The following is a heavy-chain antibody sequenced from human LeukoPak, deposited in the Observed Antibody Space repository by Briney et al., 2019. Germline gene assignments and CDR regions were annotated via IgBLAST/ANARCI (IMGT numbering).Heavy chain of an antibody. Sequence: ASVKVSCKVSGYTLTELSMHWVRQAPGKGLEWMGGFDPEDGETIYAQKFQGRVTMTEDTSTDTAYMELSSLRSEDTAVYYCATRRYYDSGGYYSGVVDYWGQGTLVTVSS. CDR1: GYTLTELS. CDR3: ATRRYYDSGGYYSGVVDY. CDR2: FDPEDGET. D-gene: IGHD3-22*01. V-gene: IGHV1-24*01. J-gene: IGHJ4*02.